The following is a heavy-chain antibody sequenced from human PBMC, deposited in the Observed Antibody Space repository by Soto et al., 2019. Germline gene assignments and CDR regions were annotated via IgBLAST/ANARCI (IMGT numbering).Heavy chain of an antibody. CDR3: AREDILGARSFDY. CDR2: ISSGSKTI. J-gene: IGHJ4*01. D-gene: IGHD1-26*01. V-gene: IGHV3-48*02. CDR1: GFTFSGYS. Sequence: GGSLRLSCAASGFTFSGYSMNWVRQAPGKGLEWVSYISSGSKTIYYADSVKGRFTISRDNAKNSQYLQMNSLTDEDTAVYYCAREDILGARSFDYWGQGTLVTVSS.